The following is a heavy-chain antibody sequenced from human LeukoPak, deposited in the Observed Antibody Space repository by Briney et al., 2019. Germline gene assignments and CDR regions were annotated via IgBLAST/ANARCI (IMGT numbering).Heavy chain of an antibody. CDR1: GFTFSTYW. CDR3: ARVGGSSDFDY. J-gene: IGHJ4*02. V-gene: IGHV3-74*01. D-gene: IGHD3-10*01. Sequence: GGSLRLSCAASGFTFSTYWMHWVRQAPGKGLVWVSRIDTDGSSTTYADSVKGRFTISRDNAKNTLYLQMNSLRAEDTAVYYCARVGGSSDFDYWGQGTLVTVPS. CDR2: IDTDGSST.